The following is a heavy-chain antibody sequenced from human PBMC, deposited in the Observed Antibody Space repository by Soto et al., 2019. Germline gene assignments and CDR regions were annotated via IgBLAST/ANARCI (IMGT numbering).Heavy chain of an antibody. V-gene: IGHV1-69*01. J-gene: IGHJ6*02. Sequence: QVQLVQSGAEVKKPGSSVKVSCKASGGTFSSYAISWVRQAPGQGLEWMGGIIPIFGTANYAQKFQGRVTITADESTSTAYMELSSLRPEDMAVYYCASYRTIFGGSGGMDVWGQGTTVTVSS. CDR3: ASYRTIFGGSGGMDV. CDR1: GGTFSSYA. D-gene: IGHD3-3*01. CDR2: IIPIFGTA.